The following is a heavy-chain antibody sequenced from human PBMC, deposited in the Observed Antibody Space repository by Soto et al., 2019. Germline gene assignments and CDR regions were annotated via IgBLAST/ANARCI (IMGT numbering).Heavy chain of an antibody. V-gene: IGHV4-59*06. Sequence: SETLSLTCTVSGGSISSYYWSWIRQPPGKGLEWIGYIYYSGSTYYNPSLKSRVTISVDTSKNQFSLKLSSVTAADTAVYYCVRDDFGLGIDYWGLGTLVTVSS. CDR1: GGSISSYY. D-gene: IGHD1-1*01. CDR3: VRDDFGLGIDY. J-gene: IGHJ4*02. CDR2: IYYSGST.